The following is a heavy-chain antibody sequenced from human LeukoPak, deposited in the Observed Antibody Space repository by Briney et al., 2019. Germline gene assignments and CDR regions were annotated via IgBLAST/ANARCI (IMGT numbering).Heavy chain of an antibody. CDR2: IYYSGST. CDR3: ARGWFDP. Sequence: PSETLSLTCTVSGASISSGGYCWSWIRQHPGKGLEWIGYIYYSGSTYFNPSLKSRVTISVDTSKNQFSLKLRSVTAVDTAVYYCARGWFDPWGNGVLVSVSS. J-gene: IGHJ5*02. CDR1: GASISSGGYC. V-gene: IGHV4-31*03.